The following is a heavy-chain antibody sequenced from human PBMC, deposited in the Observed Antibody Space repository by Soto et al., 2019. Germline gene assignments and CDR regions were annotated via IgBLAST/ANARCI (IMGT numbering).Heavy chain of an antibody. D-gene: IGHD2-2*01. V-gene: IGHV3-30*18. Sequence: QVQLVESGGGVVQPGRSLRLSCAASGFTFSSYGMHWVRQAPGKGLEWVTVISYDGNVAYYADSVKGRFTISRDNSKNTLYLQMNSLRTEDTAMYYCVKEGPITSGYFNYCGQGTLVTVTS. CDR3: VKEGPITSGYFNY. J-gene: IGHJ4*02. CDR1: GFTFSSYG. CDR2: ISYDGNVA.